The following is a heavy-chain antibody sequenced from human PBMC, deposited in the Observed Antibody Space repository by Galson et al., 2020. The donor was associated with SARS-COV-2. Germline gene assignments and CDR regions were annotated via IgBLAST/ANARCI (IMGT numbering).Heavy chain of an antibody. CDR3: AKEGIGYCSSANCYGDYFDY. V-gene: IGHV3-30*18. Sequence: GGSLRLSCAASGFTFSRYGIHWVRQAPGKGLEWVAVISYHGTNKYYAESVKGRFTISRDNSKNTVFLLMNNLRVEDTAVYYCAKEGIGYCSSANCYGDYFDYWGQGTLVTVSS. CDR2: ISYHGTNK. CDR1: GFTFSRYG. D-gene: IGHD2-2*03. J-gene: IGHJ4*02.